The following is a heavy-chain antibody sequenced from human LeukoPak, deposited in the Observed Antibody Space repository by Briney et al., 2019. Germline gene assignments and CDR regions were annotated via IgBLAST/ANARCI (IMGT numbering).Heavy chain of an antibody. D-gene: IGHD3-16*01. CDR1: GFTFSSYA. Sequence: QAGGSLRLSCEASGFTFSSYAMSWVRQAPGKGLEWVSGIIDSGDITYYANSVKGRFTISRDNSKNTLYLQMSSLRAEDTAVYCAKLGGQEVYNYYVGVWGKGTTVAVSS. J-gene: IGHJ6*03. CDR3: AKLGGQEVYNYYVGV. CDR2: IIDSGDIT. V-gene: IGHV3-23*01.